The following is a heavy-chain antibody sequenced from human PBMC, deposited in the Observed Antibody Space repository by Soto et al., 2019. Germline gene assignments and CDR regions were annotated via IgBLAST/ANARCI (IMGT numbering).Heavy chain of an antibody. CDR3: AKATSVLAARPKNAFDI. CDR2: ISGSGGST. D-gene: IGHD6-6*01. Sequence: EVQLLESGGGLVQPGGSLRLSCAASGFTFSSYAMSWVRQAPGKGLEWVSAISGSGGSTYYADSVKGRFTISRDNSKNTLYLQMNSLRAEDTAVYYSAKATSVLAARPKNAFDIWGQGTMVTVSS. J-gene: IGHJ3*02. V-gene: IGHV3-23*01. CDR1: GFTFSSYA.